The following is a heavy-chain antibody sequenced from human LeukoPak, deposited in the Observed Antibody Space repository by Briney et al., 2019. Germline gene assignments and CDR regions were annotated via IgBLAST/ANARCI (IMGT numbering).Heavy chain of an antibody. Sequence: PGGSLRLSCVASGFTLRSYDMSWVRQAPGKGLEWVSCISGSAGATYYADSVKGRFTFSRDNSKNTLYLQMNSLRAEDTAVYYCAKHISGWYYMDVWGKGTTVTVSS. D-gene: IGHD6-25*01. J-gene: IGHJ6*03. CDR1: GFTLRSYD. V-gene: IGHV3-23*01. CDR3: AKHISGWYYMDV. CDR2: ISGSAGAT.